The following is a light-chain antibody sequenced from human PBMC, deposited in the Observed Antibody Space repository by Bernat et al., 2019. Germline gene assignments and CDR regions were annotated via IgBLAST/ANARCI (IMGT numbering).Light chain of an antibody. J-gene: IGKJ3*01. V-gene: IGKV3-20*01. CDR3: HQYGTLPYT. CDR1: QSVRSSY. Sequence: EIVLTQSPGTLSLSPGERVTLSCRASQSVRSSYLAWYQRRPGQAPRLLIYGASSRATGIPDRFSGSGSGTDFILTISRLEPEDFAVYYCHQYGTLPYTFGPGTEVDIK. CDR2: GAS.